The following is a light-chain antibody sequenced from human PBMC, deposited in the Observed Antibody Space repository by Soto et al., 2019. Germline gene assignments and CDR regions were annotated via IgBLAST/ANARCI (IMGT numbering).Light chain of an antibody. CDR1: QSVSNNY. V-gene: IGKV3-20*01. J-gene: IGKJ1*01. CDR3: QPYGNSLPWT. CDR2: GAS. Sequence: EIVLTQSRGTLSLSPGERATLSCGASQSVSNNYLGWYQQKPGQAARLLVYGASSRATGIPDRFSGSGSGTDFTLTIRGLEAEDLAVYCCQPYGNSLPWTFGQGTK.